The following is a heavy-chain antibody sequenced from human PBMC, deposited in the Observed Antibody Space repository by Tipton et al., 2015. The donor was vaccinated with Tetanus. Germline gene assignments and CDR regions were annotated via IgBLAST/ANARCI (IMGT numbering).Heavy chain of an antibody. V-gene: IGHV3-7*03. D-gene: IGHD5-18*01. CDR1: GFTVSSNY. Sequence: SLRLSCAASGFTVSSNYMSWVRQAPGKGLEWVANIKQDGSEKYYVDSVKGRFTISRDNAKNSLYLQMNSLRAEDTALYYCTRVGGWIQLWDWGQGTLVTVSS. CDR3: TRVGGWIQLWD. CDR2: IKQDGSEK. J-gene: IGHJ4*02.